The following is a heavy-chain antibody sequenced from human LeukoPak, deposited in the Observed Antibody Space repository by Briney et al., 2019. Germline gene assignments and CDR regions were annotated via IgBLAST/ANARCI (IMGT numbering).Heavy chain of an antibody. CDR1: GGSISSGGYY. CDR3: ARDANGVPAADYYFDY. D-gene: IGHD2-2*01. V-gene: IGHV4-30-2*01. Sequence: PSQTLSLTCTVSGGSISSGGYYWSWIRQPPGKGLEWIGYIYHSGSTYYNPSLKSRVTISVDRSKNQFSLKLSSVTAADTAVYYCARDANGVPAADYYFDYWGQGTLVTVSS. J-gene: IGHJ4*02. CDR2: IYHSGST.